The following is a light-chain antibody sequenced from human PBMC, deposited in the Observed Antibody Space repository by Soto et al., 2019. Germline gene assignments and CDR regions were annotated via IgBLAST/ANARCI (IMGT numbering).Light chain of an antibody. CDR3: CSYAGSYTHWV. J-gene: IGLJ3*02. Sequence: QSALTQPRSVSGSPGQSVTISCTGTSSDFGGYNYVSWYQQHPGKAPKLMIYDVSKRPSGVPDRFSGSKSGNPASLTISGLQAEDEADYYCCSYAGSYTHWVFGGGTKLTVL. CDR2: DVS. CDR1: SSDFGGYNY. V-gene: IGLV2-11*01.